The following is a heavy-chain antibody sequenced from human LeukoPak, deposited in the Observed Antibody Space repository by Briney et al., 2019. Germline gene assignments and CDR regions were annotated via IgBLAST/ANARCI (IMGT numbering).Heavy chain of an antibody. D-gene: IGHD3-3*01. CDR3: ARGPLSYDFWSAEGWFDP. CDR2: INHSGST. CDR1: GGSFSGYY. V-gene: IGHV4-34*01. Sequence: SETLSLTCAVYGGSFSGYYWSWIRQPPGKGLEWIGEINHSGSTNYNPTLTSRVTISVDTSKNQFSLKLSSVTAADTAVYYCARGPLSYDFWSAEGWFDPWGQGTLVTVSS. J-gene: IGHJ5*02.